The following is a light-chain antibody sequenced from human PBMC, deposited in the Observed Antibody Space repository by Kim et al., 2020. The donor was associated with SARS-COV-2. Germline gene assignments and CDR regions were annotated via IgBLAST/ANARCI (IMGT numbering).Light chain of an antibody. CDR1: QGISNY. CDR3: QKYKSAPWT. J-gene: IGKJ1*01. Sequence: EIQMTQSPSSLSTSVGDRATITCRASQGISNYLAWFQQKTGEVPKVLIYAASTLPSGVPSRFSGSGSGTDFTLTISSLQPEDAATYYCQKYKSAPWTFGQGTTVDI. CDR2: AAS. V-gene: IGKV1-27*01.